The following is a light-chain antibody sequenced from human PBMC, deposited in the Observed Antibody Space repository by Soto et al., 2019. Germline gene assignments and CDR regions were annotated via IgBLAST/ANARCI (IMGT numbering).Light chain of an antibody. V-gene: IGKV1-27*01. Sequence: DIQMTQSPSSLSASVGDRVTITCRASQGISNFLAWYQQKPGKVPKLLISAASTLQSGVPSRFRGSVSGTDFTLTITSLQPEDVATYYCQKYSSVITFGQGTRLEIK. J-gene: IGKJ5*01. CDR1: QGISNF. CDR2: AAS. CDR3: QKYSSVIT.